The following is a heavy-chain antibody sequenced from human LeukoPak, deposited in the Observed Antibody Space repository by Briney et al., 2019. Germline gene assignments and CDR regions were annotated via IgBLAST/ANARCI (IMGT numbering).Heavy chain of an antibody. CDR3: AKVGGDEWSSLDYYYYGMDV. J-gene: IGHJ6*02. Sequence: SGGSLRLSCAASGFTFSSYGMHWVRQAPGKGLEWVAVISYDGSNKYYADSVKGRFTISRDNSKNTLYLQMNSLRAEDTAVYYCAKVGGDEWSSLDYYYYGMDVWGQGTTVTVSS. CDR1: GFTFSSYG. V-gene: IGHV3-30*18. D-gene: IGHD3-3*01. CDR2: ISYDGSNK.